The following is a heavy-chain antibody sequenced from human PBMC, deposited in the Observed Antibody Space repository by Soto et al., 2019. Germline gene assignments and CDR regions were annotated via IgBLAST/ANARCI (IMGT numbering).Heavy chain of an antibody. CDR1: GFTFSSYA. V-gene: IGHV3-30-3*01. Sequence: PGGSLRLSCAASGFTFSSYAVHWVRQAPGKGLEWVAVISYDGSNKYYADSVKGRFTISRDNSKNTLYLQMNSLRAEDTAVYYCARGVVPAAYYYYGMDVWGQGTTVTVSS. CDR2: ISYDGSNK. D-gene: IGHD2-2*01. CDR3: ARGVVPAAYYYYGMDV. J-gene: IGHJ6*02.